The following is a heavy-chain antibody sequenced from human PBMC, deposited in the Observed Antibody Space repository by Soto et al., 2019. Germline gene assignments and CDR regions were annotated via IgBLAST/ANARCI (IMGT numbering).Heavy chain of an antibody. CDR1: GFIFISYA. CDR3: ARTGLLHGMDV. Sequence: QVQLVESGGGVVQPGRSLRLSCAASGFIFISYAMHWVRQAPGKGLEWVAVISYDGSNKYYADSVKGRFTISRDNSKNTLYWQMNSLRADDTAVYYCARTGLLHGMDVWGQGTTVTVSS. J-gene: IGHJ6*02. V-gene: IGHV3-30-3*01. CDR2: ISYDGSNK. D-gene: IGHD2-15*01.